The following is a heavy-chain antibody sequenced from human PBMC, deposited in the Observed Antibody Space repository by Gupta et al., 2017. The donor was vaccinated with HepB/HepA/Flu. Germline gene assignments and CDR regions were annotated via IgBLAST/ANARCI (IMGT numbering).Heavy chain of an antibody. CDR2: ISYDGSNK. Sequence: GRSLRLSCAASGFTFSSYAMHWVRQAPGKGLEWVAVISYDGSNKYYADSVKGRFTISRDNSKNTLYLQMNSLRAEDTAVYYCARALKLRYFDWLSRDDNPTNYYYYGMDVWGQGTTVTVSS. CDR1: GFTFSSYA. V-gene: IGHV3-30-3*01. J-gene: IGHJ6*02. CDR3: ARALKLRYFDWLSRDDNPTNYYYYGMDV. D-gene: IGHD3-9*01.